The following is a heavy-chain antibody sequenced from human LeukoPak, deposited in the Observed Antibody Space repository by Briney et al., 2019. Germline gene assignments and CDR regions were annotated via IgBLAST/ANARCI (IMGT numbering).Heavy chain of an antibody. CDR2: IYYSGST. J-gene: IGHJ4*02. D-gene: IGHD1-14*01. CDR3: ARDFPYARGTVLY. V-gene: IGHV4-39*07. CDR1: GGSISSSSYY. Sequence: KSSETLSLTCTVSGGSISSSSYYWGWIRQPPGKGLEWIGSIYYSGSTYYNPSLKSRVTISVDTSKNQFSLKLSSVTAADTAVYYCARDFPYARGTVLYWGQGTLVTVSS.